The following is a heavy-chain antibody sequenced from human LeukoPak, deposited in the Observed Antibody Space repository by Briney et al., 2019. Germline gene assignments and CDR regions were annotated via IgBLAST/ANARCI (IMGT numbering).Heavy chain of an antibody. V-gene: IGHV3-15*01. CDR1: GFTFTNAW. CDR2: IKTKTAGGTT. Sequence: MSGGSLRLSCTASGFTFTNAWMNWVCQAPGKGLEWVGRIKTKTAGGTTDYAAPVKGRFTISRDDSKNTLYLQMNSLKTEDTAVYYCTTDFTDYWGQGTLVSVSS. CDR3: TTDFTDY. J-gene: IGHJ4*02.